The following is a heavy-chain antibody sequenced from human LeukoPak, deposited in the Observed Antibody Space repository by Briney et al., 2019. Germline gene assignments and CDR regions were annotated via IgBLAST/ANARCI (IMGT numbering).Heavy chain of an antibody. CDR2: FNPGGGGT. V-gene: IGHV1-46*01. J-gene: IGHJ4*02. CDR3: ARAELRYFDWPPGDY. CDR1: GYTFTSYG. D-gene: IGHD3-9*01. Sequence: ASVKVSCKASGYTFTSYGISWVRQAPGQGLEWMGIFNPGGGGTSYAQKFQGRVTMTMDTSTSTAYMELSSLRSEDTAVYYCARAELRYFDWPPGDYWGQGTLVTVSS.